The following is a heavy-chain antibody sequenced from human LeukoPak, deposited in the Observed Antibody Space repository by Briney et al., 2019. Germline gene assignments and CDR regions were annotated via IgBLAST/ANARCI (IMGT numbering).Heavy chain of an antibody. CDR2: IGTAGDT. V-gene: IGHV3-13*01. CDR3: AKDKITMVRGVMDV. J-gene: IGHJ6*02. CDR1: GFTFSSYD. Sequence: PGGSLRLSCAASGFTFSSYDMHWVRQATGKGLEWVSAIGTAGDTYYPGSVKGRFTISRDNAKNSLYLQMNSLRAEDTAVYYCAKDKITMVRGVMDVWGQGTTVTVSS. D-gene: IGHD3-10*01.